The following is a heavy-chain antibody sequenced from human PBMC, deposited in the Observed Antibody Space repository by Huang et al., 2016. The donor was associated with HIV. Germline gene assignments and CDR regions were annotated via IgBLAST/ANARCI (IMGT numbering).Heavy chain of an antibody. CDR2: ITVDGKNK. J-gene: IGHJ4*02. D-gene: IGHD1-1*01. CDR1: GFTLSGYG. Sequence: QVHLVESGGGVVQPGRSLRLSCADSGFTLSGYGMHWVRQAPGKGLEWLAVITVDGKNKYYACSVRGRFTVSRYNSQNTVSLQMNTLRAEDTAVYYCAKDNDLYYFDYWGQGTLVTVSS. CDR3: AKDNDLYYFDY. V-gene: IGHV3-30*18.